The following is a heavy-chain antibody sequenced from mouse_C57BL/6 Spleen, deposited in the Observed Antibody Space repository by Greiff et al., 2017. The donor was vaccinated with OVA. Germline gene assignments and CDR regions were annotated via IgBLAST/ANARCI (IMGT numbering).Heavy chain of an antibody. J-gene: IGHJ3*01. Sequence: EVQRVESGPGLVKPSQSLSPTCSVTGYSITSGYYWNWIRQFPGNKLEWMGYISYDGSNNYNPSLKNRISITRDTSKNQFFLKLNSVTTEDTATYYCARADWAWFAYWGQGTLVTVSA. CDR2: ISYDGSN. CDR1: GYSITSGYY. CDR3: ARADWAWFAY. V-gene: IGHV3-6*01. D-gene: IGHD4-1*01.